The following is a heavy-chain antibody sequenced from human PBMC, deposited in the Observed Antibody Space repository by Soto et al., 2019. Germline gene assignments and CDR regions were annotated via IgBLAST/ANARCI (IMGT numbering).Heavy chain of an antibody. J-gene: IGHJ4*02. CDR2: IYPGDSDT. Sequence: DSLKISCKSSGYRFSSYWFAWVRQMPGKGLEWMGIIYPGDSDTRYSPSFQGQVTISADKSISTAYLQWSSLKASDTAMYYCERHGVGDILTGQPDYWGQGTLVTVSS. V-gene: IGHV5-51*01. D-gene: IGHD3-9*01. CDR3: ERHGVGDILTGQPDY. CDR1: GYRFSSYW.